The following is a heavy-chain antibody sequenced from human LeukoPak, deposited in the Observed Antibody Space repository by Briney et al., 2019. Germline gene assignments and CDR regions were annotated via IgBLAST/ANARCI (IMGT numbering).Heavy chain of an antibody. J-gene: IGHJ3*02. Sequence: SETLSLTCTVSGGSISSSSYYWGWIRQPPGKGLEWIGSIYYSGSTYYNPSLKSRVTISVDTSKNQFSLRLSSVTAADTAVYYCARRLTTAVDIWGQGTLVTVSS. D-gene: IGHD1-1*01. V-gene: IGHV4-39*01. CDR2: IYYSGST. CDR3: ARRLTTAVDI. CDR1: GGSISSSSYY.